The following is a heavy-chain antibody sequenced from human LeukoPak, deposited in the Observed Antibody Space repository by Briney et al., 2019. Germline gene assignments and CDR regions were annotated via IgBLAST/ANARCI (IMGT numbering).Heavy chain of an antibody. J-gene: IGHJ5*02. CDR1: GFTFSTYW. CDR2: IKQDGTEK. V-gene: IGHV3-7*01. Sequence: AGGSLRLSCVASGFTFSTYWMSWVRQAPGKGLEWVANIKQDGTEKYYVDSVKGRFTISRDNAKNALYLQMNSLRVEDTAMYYCAGQAGRPQSSWGQGTLVTVSS. CDR3: AGQAGRPQSS.